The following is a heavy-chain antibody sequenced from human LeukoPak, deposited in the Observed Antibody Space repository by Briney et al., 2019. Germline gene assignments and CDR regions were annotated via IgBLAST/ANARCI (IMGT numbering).Heavy chain of an antibody. V-gene: IGHV3-23*01. D-gene: IGHD2-15*01. CDR2: ISGSGGST. J-gene: IGHJ4*02. CDR3: AKDIPYYCSGGSCSQYYFDY. Sequence: GGSLRLSCAASGFTFSSYAMSWVRQAPGKGLEWVSAISGSGGSTYYADSLKGRFTISRDNSKNTLYLQMNSLRAEDTAVYYCAKDIPYYCSGGSCSQYYFDYWGQGTLVTVSS. CDR1: GFTFSSYA.